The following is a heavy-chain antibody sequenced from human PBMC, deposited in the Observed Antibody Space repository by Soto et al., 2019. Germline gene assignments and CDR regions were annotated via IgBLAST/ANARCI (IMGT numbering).Heavy chain of an antibody. CDR2: MNPNSGNT. CDR1: GYTFTSYD. J-gene: IGHJ6*02. CDR3: ARERTGTTSMDV. D-gene: IGHD1-1*01. Sequence: QVQLVQSGAEVKKPGASVKVSCKASGYTFTSYDINWVRQATGQGLEWMGWMNPNSGNTGYAQKFRGRVTMTKNSSISTAYMELSSLRSEDTAVYYCARERTGTTSMDVWGQGTTVTVSS. V-gene: IGHV1-8*01.